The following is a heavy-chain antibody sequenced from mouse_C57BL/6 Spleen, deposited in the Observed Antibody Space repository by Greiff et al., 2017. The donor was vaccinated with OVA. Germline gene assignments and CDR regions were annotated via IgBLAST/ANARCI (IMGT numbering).Heavy chain of an antibody. V-gene: IGHV2-3*01. D-gene: IGHD2-2*01. CDR3: AKCYGYDWFAY. J-gene: IGHJ3*01. Sequence: QVQLKESGPGLVAPSQSLSITCTVSGFSLTSYGVSWVRQPPGKGLEWLGVIWGDGSTNYHSALISRLSISKDNSKSQVFLKLNRLQTDDAATDYCAKCYGYDWFAYWGQGTLVTVAA. CDR1: GFSLTSYG. CDR2: IWGDGST.